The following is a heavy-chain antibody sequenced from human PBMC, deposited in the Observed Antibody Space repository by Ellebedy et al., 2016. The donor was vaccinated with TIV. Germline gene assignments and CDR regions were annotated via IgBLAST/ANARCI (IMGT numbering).Heavy chain of an antibody. J-gene: IGHJ4*02. D-gene: IGHD2-2*01. CDR2: INPSGGST. Sequence: ASVKVSCKASGYTFTSYYMHWVRQAPGQGLEWMGIINPSGGSTSYAQKFQGRVTMTRDTSTSTVYMELRSLRSDDTAVYYCARDVRGVEYQLPNAYYFDYWGQGTLVTVSS. CDR1: GYTFTSYY. V-gene: IGHV1-46*01. CDR3: ARDVRGVEYQLPNAYYFDY.